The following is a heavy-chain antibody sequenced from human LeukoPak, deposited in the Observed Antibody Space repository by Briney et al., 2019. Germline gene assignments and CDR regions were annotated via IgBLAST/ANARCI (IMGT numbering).Heavy chain of an antibody. CDR2: IYSGGST. Sequence: GGSLRLSCAASGFTVSSNYMSWVRQAPGKGLEWVSVIYSGGSTYYADSVKGRFTISRDNSKNTLYLQMNSLRAEDTAVYYCARNFGSGWYLGVDYWGQGTLVTVSS. CDR3: ARNFGSGWYLGVDY. CDR1: GFTVSSNY. J-gene: IGHJ4*02. V-gene: IGHV3-66*01. D-gene: IGHD6-19*01.